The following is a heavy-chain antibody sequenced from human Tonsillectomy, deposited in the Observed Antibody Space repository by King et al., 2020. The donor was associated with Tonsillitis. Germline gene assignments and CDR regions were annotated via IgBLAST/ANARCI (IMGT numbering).Heavy chain of an antibody. Sequence: VQLVESGGGVVQSGRSLRLSCAASGFTFSYYAMHWVRQAPGKGLEWVAVMSYDGSNEYYADSVKGRFTISRDNSKNTLYLQMNSLRPEDTAVYYCAREDYGEHHFDYWGQGTLVTVSS. D-gene: IGHD4-17*01. CDR3: AREDYGEHHFDY. V-gene: IGHV3-30-3*01. CDR1: GFTFSYYA. J-gene: IGHJ4*02. CDR2: MSYDGSNE.